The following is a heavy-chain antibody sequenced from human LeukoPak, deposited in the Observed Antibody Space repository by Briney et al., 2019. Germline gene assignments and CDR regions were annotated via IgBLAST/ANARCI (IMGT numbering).Heavy chain of an antibody. Sequence: GGSLRLSCAASGFTFSNYAMHWVRQAPGKGLEWVAVISYDGSNKYYADSVKGRFTISRDNSKNTLYLQMNSLRAEDTAVYYCAKASYIEAAAGRFDYWGQGTLVTVSS. CDR2: ISYDGSNK. D-gene: IGHD6-13*01. J-gene: IGHJ4*02. V-gene: IGHV3-30-3*01. CDR1: GFTFSNYA. CDR3: AKASYIEAAAGRFDY.